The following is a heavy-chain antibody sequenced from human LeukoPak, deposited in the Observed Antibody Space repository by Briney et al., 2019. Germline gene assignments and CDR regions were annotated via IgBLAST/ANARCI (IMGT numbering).Heavy chain of an antibody. CDR2: ISSNGGST. CDR1: GFTFSSYA. Sequence: TGGSLRLSCAASGFTFSSYAMHWVRQAPGKGLEYVSAISSNGGSTYYANSVKGRFTISRDNSKNTLYLQMGSLRAEDMAVYYCARVDSGSYYVYWGQGTLVTVSS. D-gene: IGHD1-26*01. V-gene: IGHV3-64*01. CDR3: ARVDSGSYYVY. J-gene: IGHJ4*02.